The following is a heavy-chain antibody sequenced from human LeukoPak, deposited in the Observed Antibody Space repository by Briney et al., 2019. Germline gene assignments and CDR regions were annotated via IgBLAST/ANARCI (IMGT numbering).Heavy chain of an antibody. Sequence: GASVKVSFTASGGTFNSYAISWVRQAPGQGLEWMGGIIPIFGTANYAQKFQGRVTITADKSTSTAYMELSSLRSEDTAVYYCARTATVTTRHYYYYMDVWGKGTTVTVSS. CDR3: ARTATVTTRHYYYYMDV. D-gene: IGHD4-17*01. V-gene: IGHV1-69*06. CDR1: GGTFNSYA. CDR2: IIPIFGTA. J-gene: IGHJ6*03.